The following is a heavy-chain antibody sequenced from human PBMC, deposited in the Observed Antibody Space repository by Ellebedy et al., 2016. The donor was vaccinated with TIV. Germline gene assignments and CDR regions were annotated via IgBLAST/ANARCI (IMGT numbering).Heavy chain of an antibody. Sequence: AASVKVSCKTSGYSFTTHGISWVRQAPGQGLEWVGWISGYNGNTRYAQKLQGGVSMKIDTPTTTAYMELRSLRSDDTAVYYCARGNWGEVGDYWGQGTLVTVSS. D-gene: IGHD7-27*01. CDR2: ISGYNGNT. J-gene: IGHJ4*02. V-gene: IGHV1-18*04. CDR1: GYSFTTHG. CDR3: ARGNWGEVGDY.